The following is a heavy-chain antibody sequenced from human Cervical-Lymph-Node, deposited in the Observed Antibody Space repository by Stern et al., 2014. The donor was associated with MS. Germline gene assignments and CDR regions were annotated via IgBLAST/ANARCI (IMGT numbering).Heavy chain of an antibody. J-gene: IGHJ4*02. CDR1: GFTFSSFS. CDR3: ARDRGSNRNYPYYFDN. V-gene: IGHV3-21*01. CDR2: ISSSGSYI. D-gene: IGHD1-14*01. Sequence: EVQLVESGGGLVKPGGSLRLSCAASGFTFSSFSMNWVRQAPGKGLEWVSSISSSGSYIDFADSVKGRFTISRDNAKNSLYLQMISLRAEDTAVYYCARDRGSNRNYPYYFDNWGQGTLVTVSS.